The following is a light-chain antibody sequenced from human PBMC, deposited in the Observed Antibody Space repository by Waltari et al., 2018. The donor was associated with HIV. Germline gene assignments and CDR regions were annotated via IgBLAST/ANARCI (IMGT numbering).Light chain of an antibody. V-gene: IGLV1-40*01. CDR1: SSNIGAGYD. CDR2: GNN. Sequence: QSVLTQPPSVSGAPGQRVTISCTGSSSNIGAGYDVHWSQQLPGTAPKLLIYGNNNLPSVVPDRFSGSKSVTSASLAITGLQAGDEADYYCQSYDSSLSAFVFGTGTKVTVL. CDR3: QSYDSSLSAFV. J-gene: IGLJ1*01.